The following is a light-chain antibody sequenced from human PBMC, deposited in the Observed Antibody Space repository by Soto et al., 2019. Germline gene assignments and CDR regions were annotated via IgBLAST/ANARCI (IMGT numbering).Light chain of an antibody. CDR3: CSYAGSSSSI. Sequence: QSALTQPASVSGSPRQSITISCSGTSSVVGTYNLVSWYQQYPGKAPRLMIYEVTKRPSGVSNRFSGSKSGNTASLTISGLQPEDEADYYCCSYAGSSSSIFGTGTKVTVL. J-gene: IGLJ1*01. CDR1: SSVVGTYNL. V-gene: IGLV2-23*02. CDR2: EVT.